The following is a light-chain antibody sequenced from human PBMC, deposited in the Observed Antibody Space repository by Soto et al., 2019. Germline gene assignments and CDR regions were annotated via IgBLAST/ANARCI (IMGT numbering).Light chain of an antibody. J-gene: IGKJ2*01. CDR3: HQYNGWPYT. Sequence: ELVMTQSPATLSVSPGERATLSCRASQSLSSNLAWYQQKPGQAPRLLIYGASARATGIPARFSGSGSGTEFTPAISSLQSEDVAISYCHQYNGWPYTFGQGTRLEIK. CDR2: GAS. V-gene: IGKV3-15*01. CDR1: QSLSSN.